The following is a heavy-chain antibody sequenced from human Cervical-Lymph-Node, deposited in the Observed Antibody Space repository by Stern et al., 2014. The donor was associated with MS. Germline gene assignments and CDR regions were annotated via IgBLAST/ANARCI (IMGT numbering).Heavy chain of an antibody. CDR3: LRVGRTTYYG. CDR1: GFTFRNYA. Sequence: QVQLQESGGGVVQPGRSLRLSCAASGFTFRNYAMHWVRQAPGKGLEWVAVISYDGSNKFYADSVKGRFTISRDNSKNTLYLQVNSLRAEDTAVYYCLRVGRTTYYGWGQGTLVTVSS. V-gene: IGHV3-30-3*01. J-gene: IGHJ4*02. CDR2: ISYDGSNK. D-gene: IGHD1-26*01.